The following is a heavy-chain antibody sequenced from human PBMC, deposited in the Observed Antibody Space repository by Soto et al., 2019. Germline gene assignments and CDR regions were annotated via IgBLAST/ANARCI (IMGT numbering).Heavy chain of an antibody. CDR3: ARHDSSGQLVDAFDI. CDR1: GFTFSSYG. CDR2: IWYDGSNK. V-gene: IGHV3-33*01. D-gene: IGHD3-22*01. J-gene: IGHJ3*02. Sequence: QVQLVESGGGVVQPGRSLRLSCAASGFTFSSYGMHWVRQAPGKGLEWVAVIWYDGSNKYYADSVKGRFTISRDNSKNTRYLQMNSLRAEDTAVYYCARHDSSGQLVDAFDIWGQGTMVTVSS.